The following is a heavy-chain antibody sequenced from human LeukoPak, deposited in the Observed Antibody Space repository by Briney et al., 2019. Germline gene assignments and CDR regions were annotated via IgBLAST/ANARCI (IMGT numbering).Heavy chain of an antibody. CDR1: GGPISNNY. CDR2: IYYSGST. J-gene: IGHJ4*02. D-gene: IGHD1-26*01. CDR3: ARGRGPTYFDY. V-gene: IGHV4-39*07. Sequence: SETLSLTCTVSGGPISNNYWSWIRQPPGKGLEWIGSIYYSGSTYYNPSLKSRVTISVDTSKNQFSLKLSSVTAADTAVYYCARGRGPTYFDYWGQGTLVTVSS.